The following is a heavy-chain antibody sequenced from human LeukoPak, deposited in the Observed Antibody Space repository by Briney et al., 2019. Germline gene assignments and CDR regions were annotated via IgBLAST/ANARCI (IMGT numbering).Heavy chain of an antibody. J-gene: IGHJ4*02. CDR1: GYTFTGYY. CDR3: ATGITMIVVVVSLRLDY. V-gene: IGHV1-2*02. CDR2: IDPNSGGT. D-gene: IGHD3-22*01. Sequence: ASVKVSCKASGYTFTGYYIHWERQAPGQGLEWMGWIDPNSGGTNYAQKFQGRVTMTRDTSISTAYMELGGLRSDDTAVYYCATGITMIVVVVSLRLDYWGQGTLVTVSS.